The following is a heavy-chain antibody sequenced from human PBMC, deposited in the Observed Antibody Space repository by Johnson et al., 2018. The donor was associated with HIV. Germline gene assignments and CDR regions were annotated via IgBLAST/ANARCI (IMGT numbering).Heavy chain of an antibody. D-gene: IGHD6-19*01. CDR3: ARDIIAVAGYDAFDI. J-gene: IGHJ3*02. V-gene: IGHV3-20*04. Sequence: VQLVESGGGVIRPGGSLRLSCAASGFTFDDYGVSWVRQAPGKGLEWVSGINWNGDSTDYADSVKGRFTISRDNAKNSLFLQMNSLRAEDTAVYYCARDIIAVAGYDAFDIWGQGTMVTVSS. CDR1: GFTFDDYG. CDR2: INWNGDST.